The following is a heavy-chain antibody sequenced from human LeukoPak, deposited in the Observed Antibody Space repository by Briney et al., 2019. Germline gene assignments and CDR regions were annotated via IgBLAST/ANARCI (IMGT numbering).Heavy chain of an antibody. CDR1: GDSVSSNSVT. CDR2: TYYRSTWYN. Sequence: SQTLSLTCAISGDSVSSNSVTWNWIRQSPSRGLEWLGRTYYRSTWYNDYAVSVRGRITVNPDTSKNQFSLHLNSVTPEDTAVYYCARRLTQYDCFDPWGQGILVSVSS. CDR3: ARRLTQYDCFDP. V-gene: IGHV6-1*01. J-gene: IGHJ5*02. D-gene: IGHD2-2*01.